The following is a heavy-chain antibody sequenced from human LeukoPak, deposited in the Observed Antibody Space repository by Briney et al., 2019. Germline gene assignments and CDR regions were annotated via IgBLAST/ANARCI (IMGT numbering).Heavy chain of an antibody. CDR3: AQMPDGYNGVVDY. D-gene: IGHD5-24*01. CDR1: GGTFSSYA. CDR2: IIPIFGTA. Sequence: SVKVSCKASGGTFSSYAISWVRQAPGQGLEWMGRIIPIFGTANYAQKFQGRVTNTTDESTSTAYMELSSLRSEDTAVYYCAQMPDGYNGVVDYWGQGTLVTVSS. V-gene: IGHV1-69*05. J-gene: IGHJ4*02.